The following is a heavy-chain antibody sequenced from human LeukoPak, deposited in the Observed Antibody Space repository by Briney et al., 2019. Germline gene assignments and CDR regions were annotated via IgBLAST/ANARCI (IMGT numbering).Heavy chain of an antibody. V-gene: IGHV1-2*02. CDR1: GYTFTGYY. CDR2: INPNSGGT. CDR3: ARDAGIVATEYYFDY. J-gene: IGHJ4*02. D-gene: IGHD5-12*01. Sequence: ASVKVSCKASGYTFTGYYMHWVRQAPAQGLEWMGWINPNSGGTNYAQKFQGRVTMTRDTSISTAYMELRRLRSDDTAVYYCARDAGIVATEYYFDYWGQGTLVTVSS.